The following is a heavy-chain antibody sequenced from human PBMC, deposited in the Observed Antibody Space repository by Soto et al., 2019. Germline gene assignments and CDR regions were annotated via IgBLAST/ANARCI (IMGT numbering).Heavy chain of an antibody. CDR2: LSGSGRST. Sequence: GGSLRLSCAASGFTFSTYAMSWVRQAPGKGLEWVSALSGSGRSTYYADSVRGRFTISRDSTRNSLYLNMDSLRVEDTATYYCVRGTPTPGLDIWGRGTTVTVSS. V-gene: IGHV3-23*01. J-gene: IGHJ6*02. D-gene: IGHD1-7*01. CDR1: GFTFSTYA. CDR3: VRGTPTPGLDI.